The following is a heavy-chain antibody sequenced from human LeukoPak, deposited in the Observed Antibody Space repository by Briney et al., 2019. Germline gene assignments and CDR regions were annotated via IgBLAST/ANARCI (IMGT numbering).Heavy chain of an antibody. CDR3: ARSPQYIAAAGTKYYNYMDV. V-gene: IGHV3-23*01. D-gene: IGHD6-13*01. CDR1: GFTFSSDA. J-gene: IGHJ6*03. Sequence: GGSLRLSCAASGFTFSSDAMSWVRQAPGKGLEWVSAISGSGGSTYYADSVKGRFTISRDNSKNTLYLQMNSLRAEDTAFYYCARSPQYIAAAGTKYYNYMDVWGKGTTVTISS. CDR2: ISGSGGST.